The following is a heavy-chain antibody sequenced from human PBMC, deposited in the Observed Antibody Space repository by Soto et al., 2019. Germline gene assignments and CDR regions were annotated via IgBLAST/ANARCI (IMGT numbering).Heavy chain of an antibody. D-gene: IGHD3-3*01. J-gene: IGHJ6*02. CDR1: GGTFSSYA. Sequence: SVKVSCKASGGTFSSYAISWVRQAPGQGLEWMGGIIPIFGTANYAQKFQGRVTITADESTSTAYMELSSLRSEDTAVYYCARLGMYYDFWSGPSYYYGMDVWGQGTTVTVSS. CDR3: ARLGMYYDFWSGPSYYYGMDV. CDR2: IIPIFGTA. V-gene: IGHV1-69*13.